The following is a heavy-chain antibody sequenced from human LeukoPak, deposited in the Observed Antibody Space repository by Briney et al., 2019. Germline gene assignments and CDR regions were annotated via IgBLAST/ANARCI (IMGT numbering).Heavy chain of an antibody. CDR1: GGTFSSYA. CDR3: ARGPPRSSGYDFYYYYYMDV. J-gene: IGHJ6*03. V-gene: IGHV1-69*06. Sequence: SVKVSCKASGGTFSSYAISWVRQAPGQGLEWMGGIIPIFGTANYAQKFQGRVTITADKSTSTAYMELSSLRSEDTAVYYCARGPPRSSGYDFYYYYYMDVWGKGTTVTVSS. D-gene: IGHD5-12*01. CDR2: IIPIFGTA.